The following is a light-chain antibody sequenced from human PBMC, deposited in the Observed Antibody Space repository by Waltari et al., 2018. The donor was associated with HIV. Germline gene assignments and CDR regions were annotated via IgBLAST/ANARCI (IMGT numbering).Light chain of an antibody. Sequence: QSALTQPPSASGSPGQSVTISCTGTSRNVGGYHFVPLYQQHPGKAPKLMIFEVTKRPSGVPARFAGSKTGNTASLTVSGLQADDEGDYYCSSYAGGNNLVFGGGTKLTVL. CDR1: SRNVGGYHF. CDR2: EVT. J-gene: IGLJ2*01. V-gene: IGLV2-8*01. CDR3: SSYAGGNNLV.